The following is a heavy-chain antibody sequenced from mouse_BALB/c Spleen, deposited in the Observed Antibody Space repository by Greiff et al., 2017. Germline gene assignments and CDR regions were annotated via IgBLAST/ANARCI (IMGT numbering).Heavy chain of an antibody. Sequence: VQLQQSGAELVKPGASVKLSCTASGFNIKDTYMHWVKQRPEQGLEWIGRIDPANGNTKYDPKFQGKATITADTSSNTAYLQLSSLTSEDTAVYYCARRDDGYYVWFAYWGQGTLVTVSA. J-gene: IGHJ3*01. CDR1: GFNIKDTY. V-gene: IGHV14-3*02. D-gene: IGHD2-3*01. CDR2: IDPANGNT. CDR3: ARRDDGYYVWFAY.